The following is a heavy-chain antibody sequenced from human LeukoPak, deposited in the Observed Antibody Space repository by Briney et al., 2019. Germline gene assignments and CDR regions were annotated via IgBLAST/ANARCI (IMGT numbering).Heavy chain of an antibody. CDR1: GFTFSSYS. D-gene: IGHD3-22*01. CDR2: ISSSSSYI. Sequence: GGSLRLSCAASGFTFSSYSMNWVRQAPGKGLEWVSSISSSSSYICYADSVKGRFTISRDNAKNSLYLQMNSLRAEDTAVYYCAREGGRGYYDSSGYLDYWGQGTLVTVSS. J-gene: IGHJ4*02. V-gene: IGHV3-21*01. CDR3: AREGGRGYYDSSGYLDY.